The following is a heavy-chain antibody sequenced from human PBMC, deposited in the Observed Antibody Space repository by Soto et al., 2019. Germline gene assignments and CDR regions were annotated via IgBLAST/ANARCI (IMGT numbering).Heavy chain of an antibody. CDR3: TSFFPLRGSLFDY. D-gene: IGHD3-16*01. CDR2: IKSSTDGGTA. Sequence: EVQLVESGGGFVESGGSLRLSCAASGFSFKDAWMTWVRQAPGKGLEWVGRIKSSTDGGTADYGAAVKGRFTMSRADSKDTPYLHMDGLKREDTGVYYCTSFFPLRGSLFDYWGQGTQVNVSS. V-gene: IGHV3-15*07. CDR1: GFSFKDAW. J-gene: IGHJ4*02.